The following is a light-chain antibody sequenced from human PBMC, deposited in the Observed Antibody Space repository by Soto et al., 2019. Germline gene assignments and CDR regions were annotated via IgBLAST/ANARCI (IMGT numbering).Light chain of an antibody. J-gene: IGLJ2*01. V-gene: IGLV2-8*01. Sequence: QSALTQPSSASGSPGQSVTISCTGTSSDIGGYNSVSWYQQYPGKAPKLMIYEGTNRPSGVPDRFSGSKSGNTASLTVSGLQVEDEADYYCSSYAGNNILIFGGGTKLTVL. CDR3: SSYAGNNILI. CDR2: EGT. CDR1: SSDIGGYNS.